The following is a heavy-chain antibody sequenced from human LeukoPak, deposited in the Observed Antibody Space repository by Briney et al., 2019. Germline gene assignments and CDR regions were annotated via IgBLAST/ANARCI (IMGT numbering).Heavy chain of an antibody. J-gene: IGHJ5*02. V-gene: IGHV1-8*01. CDR2: MNPNSGNT. CDR1: GYTFTSYD. CDR3: ARHRRSNNWFDP. D-gene: IGHD1-14*01. Sequence: ASVKVSCKASGYTFTSYDINWVRQATGQGLEWMGWMNPNSGNTGYAQKFQGRVTVTRNTSISTAYMELSSLRSEDTAVYYCARHRRSNNWFDPWGQGTLVTVSS.